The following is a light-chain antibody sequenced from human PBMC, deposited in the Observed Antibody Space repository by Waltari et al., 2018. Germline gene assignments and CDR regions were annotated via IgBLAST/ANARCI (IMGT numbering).Light chain of an antibody. CDR1: RRDIGYYNF. J-gene: IGLJ2*01. CDR2: DVS. Sequence: QSGLTQPASVSGSPGQSITISRTGTRRDIGYYNFVSWYQQPPGKAPKLVIFDVSRWPSGVSHRFSGSKSGNTASLTISGLQAEDEAAYYCASYTSANTVLFGGGTKVTVL. CDR3: ASYTSANTVL. V-gene: IGLV2-14*03.